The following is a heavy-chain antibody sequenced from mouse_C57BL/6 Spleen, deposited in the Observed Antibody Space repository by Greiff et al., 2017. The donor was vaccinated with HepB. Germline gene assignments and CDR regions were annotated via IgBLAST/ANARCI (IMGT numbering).Heavy chain of an antibody. V-gene: IGHV1-50*01. Sequence: QVQLQQPGAELVKPGASVKLSCKASGYTFTSYWMQWVKQRPGQGLEWIGEIDPSDSYTNYNQKFKGKATLTVDTSSSTAYMQLSSLTSEDSAVYYCARRYGSSWDYWGQGTTLTVSS. CDR2: IDPSDSYT. J-gene: IGHJ2*01. D-gene: IGHD1-1*01. CDR1: GYTFTSYW. CDR3: ARRYGSSWDY.